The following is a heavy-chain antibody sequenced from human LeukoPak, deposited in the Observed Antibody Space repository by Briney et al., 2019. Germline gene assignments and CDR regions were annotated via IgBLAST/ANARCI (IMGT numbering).Heavy chain of an antibody. CDR3: ARGSALTANYRY. V-gene: IGHV4-39*07. CDR2: IYHSGST. Sequence: KPSETLSLTCTVSGGSISSSSYYWGWIRQPPGKGLEWIGSIYHSGSTYYNPSLKSRVTISVDTSKNQFSLKLSSVTAADTAVYYCARGSALTANYRYWGQGTLVTVSS. CDR1: GGSISSSSYY. D-gene: IGHD3-9*01. J-gene: IGHJ4*02.